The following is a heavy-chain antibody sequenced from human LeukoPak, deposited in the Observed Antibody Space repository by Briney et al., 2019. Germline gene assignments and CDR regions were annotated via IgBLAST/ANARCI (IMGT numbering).Heavy chain of an antibody. CDR1: GGSISSSSYY. Sequence: SETLSLTCTVSGGSISSSSYYWGWIRQPPGKGLEWIGSIYYSGSTNYNPSLKSRVTISVDTSKNQFSLKLSSVTAADTAVYYCARAAAQRRLTWFGERNGAFDIWGQGTMVTVSS. J-gene: IGHJ3*02. CDR2: IYYSGST. CDR3: ARAAAQRRLTWFGERNGAFDI. V-gene: IGHV4-39*07. D-gene: IGHD3-10*01.